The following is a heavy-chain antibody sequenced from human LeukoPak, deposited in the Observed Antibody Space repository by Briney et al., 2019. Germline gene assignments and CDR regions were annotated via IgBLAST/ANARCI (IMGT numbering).Heavy chain of an antibody. CDR1: GFTFSDYY. CDR3: ARAPLGMVRGVTMDV. CDR2: ISSSGSTI. J-gene: IGHJ6*03. D-gene: IGHD3-10*01. V-gene: IGHV3-11*01. Sequence: PGGSLRLSCAASGFTFSDYYMTWLRQAPGKGLEWISYISSSGSTIYFAGSVKGRFTISRDNAKNSLYLQMNSLRAEDTAVYYCARAPLGMVRGVTMDVWGKGTTVTVSS.